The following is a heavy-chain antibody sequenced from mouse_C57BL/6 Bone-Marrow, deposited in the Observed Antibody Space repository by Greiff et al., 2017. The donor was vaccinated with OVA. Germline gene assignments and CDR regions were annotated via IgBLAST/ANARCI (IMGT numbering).Heavy chain of an antibody. CDR3: ARENGYDGGTWFAY. CDR2: IDPSDSYT. CDR1: GYTFTSYW. J-gene: IGHJ3*01. V-gene: IGHV1-69*01. Sequence: QVQLQQPGAELVMPGASVKLSCKASGYTFTSYWMHWVKPRPGQGLEWIGEIDPSDSYTNYNQKFKGKSTLTVDKSSSTAYMQLSSLTSEDSAVYYCARENGYDGGTWFAYWGQGTLVTVSA. D-gene: IGHD2-2*01.